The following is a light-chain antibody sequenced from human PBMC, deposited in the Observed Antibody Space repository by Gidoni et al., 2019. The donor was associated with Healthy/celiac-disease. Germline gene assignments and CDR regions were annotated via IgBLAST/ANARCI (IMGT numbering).Light chain of an antibody. Sequence: QSVLTQPPSVSGAPGQRVTISCTGSSSHIGAGYDVHWYQQLPGTAPKLLIYGNGNRPSGVPDRFSGSKSGTSASLAITGLQAEDEADYYCQSYDSRHVVFGGGTKLTVL. J-gene: IGLJ2*01. CDR2: GNG. CDR3: QSYDSRHVV. CDR1: SSHIGAGYD. V-gene: IGLV1-40*01.